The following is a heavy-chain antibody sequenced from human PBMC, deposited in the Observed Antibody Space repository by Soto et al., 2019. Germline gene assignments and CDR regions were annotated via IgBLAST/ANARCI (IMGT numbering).Heavy chain of an antibody. CDR2: INHSGST. CDR1: GGSFSGYY. D-gene: IGHD4-17*01. J-gene: IGHJ6*03. V-gene: IGHV4-34*01. CDR3: ASMTRIYYYFMDV. Sequence: SETLSLPCAVYGGSFSGYYWSWIRQPPGKGLEWIGEINHSGSTNYNPSLKSRVTISVDTSKNQFSLKLSSVTAADTAVYYCASMTRIYYYFMDVWGKGITVTSP.